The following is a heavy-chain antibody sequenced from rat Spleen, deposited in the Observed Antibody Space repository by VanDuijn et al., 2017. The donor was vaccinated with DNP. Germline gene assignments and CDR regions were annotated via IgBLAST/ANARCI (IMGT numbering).Heavy chain of an antibody. CDR3: TRGGGSSDY. CDR1: GFTFSDYY. J-gene: IGHJ2*01. D-gene: IGHD5-1*01. Sequence: EVLLVETGGGLVQPGRSLKVSCVASGFTFSDYYMAWVRQAPTRGLEWVAYIGSDGYAPYYGVSVKGRFTISRDNAKSTLYLQMNSLRSEDTATYYCTRGGGSSDYWGQGVMVTVSS. CDR2: IGSDGYAP. V-gene: IGHV5-22*01.